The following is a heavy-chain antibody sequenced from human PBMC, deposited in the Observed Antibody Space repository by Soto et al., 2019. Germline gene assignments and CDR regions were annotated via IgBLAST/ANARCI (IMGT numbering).Heavy chain of an antibody. J-gene: IGHJ6*02. CDR3: ARVSTYYYGSGRPRGSYYYYGMDV. V-gene: IGHV4-59*01. CDR2: IYYSGST. Sequence: QVQLQESGPGLVKPSETLSLTCTVSGGSISSYYWSWIRQPPGKGLEWIGYIYYSGSTNYNPSLKSRVTISVDTSKIQFSLKLSSVTAADTAVYYCARVSTYYYGSGRPRGSYYYYGMDVWGQGTTVTVSS. CDR1: GGSISSYY. D-gene: IGHD3-10*01.